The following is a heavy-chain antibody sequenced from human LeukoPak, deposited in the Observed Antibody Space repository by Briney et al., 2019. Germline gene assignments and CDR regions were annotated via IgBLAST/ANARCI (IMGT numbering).Heavy chain of an antibody. CDR3: ARGGEPYYYYGMDV. CDR1: GFTFSSYA. J-gene: IGHJ6*02. D-gene: IGHD1-14*01. Sequence: PGGSLRLSCAASGFTFSSYAMSWVRQAPGKGLGWVSVINSSGGSTYYADSVKGRFTISRDNSKNTLYLQMNSLRAEDTAVFYCARGGEPYYYYGMDVWGQGTTVTVSS. V-gene: IGHV3-23*01. CDR2: INSSGGST.